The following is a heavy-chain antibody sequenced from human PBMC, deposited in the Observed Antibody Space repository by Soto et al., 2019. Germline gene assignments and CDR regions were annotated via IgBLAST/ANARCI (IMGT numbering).Heavy chain of an antibody. CDR3: ASVSDYGDYYFDY. CDR1: GVSISSGGYS. CDR2: MYHSGST. V-gene: IGHV4-30-2*05. D-gene: IGHD4-17*01. J-gene: IGHJ4*02. Sequence: TLSLTCAVSGVSISSGGYSWSWIRQPPGKGLEWIGYMYHSGSTYHNPSLKSRVTISVDTSKNQFSLKLSSVTAADTAVYYCASVSDYGDYYFDYWGEGTLVTVS.